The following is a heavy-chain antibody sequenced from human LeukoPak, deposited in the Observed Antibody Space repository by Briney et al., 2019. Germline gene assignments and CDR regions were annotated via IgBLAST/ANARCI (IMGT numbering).Heavy chain of an antibody. D-gene: IGHD6-6*01. J-gene: IGHJ4*02. CDR3: AKAGIGGSSLYYFDY. Sequence: PGRSLRLSCAASGFTFSNYAMHWVRQAPGKGLEWVAVISYDGSNKYYADSVKGRFTISRDNSKNTLYLQMNSLRAEDTAVYYCAKAGIGGSSLYYFDYWGQGTLVTVSS. CDR2: ISYDGSNK. V-gene: IGHV3-30-3*01. CDR1: GFTFSNYA.